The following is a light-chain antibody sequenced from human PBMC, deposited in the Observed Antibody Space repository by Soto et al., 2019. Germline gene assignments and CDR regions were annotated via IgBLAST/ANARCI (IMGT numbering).Light chain of an antibody. CDR2: DVS. V-gene: IGKV3-11*01. J-gene: IGKJ1*01. CDR3: QQRSDWPWT. CDR1: ESVTNY. Sequence: EIVLTQSPSTLSLSPGERATLSCRASESVTNYLAWYQQKPGQAPRLLVYDVSNRATGTPARFSGGGSGTDFTLTISNLEPEDFAVYYCQQRSDWPWTFGQGTKVDIK.